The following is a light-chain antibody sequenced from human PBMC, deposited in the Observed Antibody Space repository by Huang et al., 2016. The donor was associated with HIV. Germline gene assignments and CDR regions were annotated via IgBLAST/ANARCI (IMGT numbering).Light chain of an antibody. Sequence: EIVLTQSPGTLSLSPGERATLSCRASQSVSSNYLGWYQQKPGQVPRLLLYDVSPRATGIPDRFSGSGSGTYFTLTISRLEPEDFAVYYCQHYGSSPTFGQGTRLEIK. CDR2: DVS. V-gene: IGKV3-20*01. CDR1: QSVSSNY. CDR3: QHYGSSPT. J-gene: IGKJ5*01.